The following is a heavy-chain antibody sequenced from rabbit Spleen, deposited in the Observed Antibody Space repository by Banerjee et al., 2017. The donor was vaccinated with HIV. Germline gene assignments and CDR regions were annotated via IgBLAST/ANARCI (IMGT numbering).Heavy chain of an antibody. CDR3: ARDTSTSLSTYGMDL. V-gene: IGHV1S45*01. D-gene: IGHD1-1*01. CDR2: IYAGSSSNT. J-gene: IGHJ6*01. CDR1: GFSFNSGDD. Sequence: QEQLEESGGGLVKPEGSLTLTCKASGFSFNSGDDMCWVRQAPGKGLEWIACIYAGSSSNTYSATWAKGRFTISKTSSTTVTLQMTSLTAADTATYFCARDTSTSLSTYGMDLWGPGTLVTVS.